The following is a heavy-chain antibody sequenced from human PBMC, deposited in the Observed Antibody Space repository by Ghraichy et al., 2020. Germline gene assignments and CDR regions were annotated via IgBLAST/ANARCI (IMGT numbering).Heavy chain of an antibody. CDR2: INHSGST. CDR3: ARDGLKRYCSGGSCYINWFDP. J-gene: IGHJ5*02. Sequence: SQTLSLTCAVYGGSFSGYYWSWIRQPPGKGLEWIGEINHSGSTNYNPSLKSRVTISVDTSKNQFSLKLSSVTAADTAVYYCARDGLKRYCSGGSCYINWFDPWGQGTLVTVSS. CDR1: GGSFSGYY. D-gene: IGHD2-15*01. V-gene: IGHV4-34*01.